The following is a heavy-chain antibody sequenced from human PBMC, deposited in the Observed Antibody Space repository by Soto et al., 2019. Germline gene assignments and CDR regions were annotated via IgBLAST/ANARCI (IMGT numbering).Heavy chain of an antibody. Sequence: SETLSLTFAVSGGPISSNNWWSWVRQPPGKGLEWIGEIHHDTGTNYNTSLRSRVTISVDTSKNQFSLKLSSVTAADTAVYYCARPLFGRGNWFDPWGQGTLVT. D-gene: IGHD3-10*01. J-gene: IGHJ5*02. V-gene: IGHV4-4*02. CDR1: GGPISSNNW. CDR3: ARPLFGRGNWFDP. CDR2: IHHDTGT.